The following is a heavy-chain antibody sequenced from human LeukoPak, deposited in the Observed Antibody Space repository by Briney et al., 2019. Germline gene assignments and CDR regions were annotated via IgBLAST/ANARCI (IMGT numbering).Heavy chain of an antibody. CDR2: ISGSGGST. V-gene: IGHV3-23*01. CDR3: AKARRGYSYGSYYFDY. Sequence: PGGSLRLSCAASGFTFSSYAMSWVRQAPGKGLEWVSAISGSGGSTYYADSGKGRFTISRDNSKNTLYLQMNSLRAEDTAVYYCAKARRGYSYGSYYFDYWGQGTLVTVSS. CDR1: GFTFSSYA. J-gene: IGHJ4*02. D-gene: IGHD5-18*01.